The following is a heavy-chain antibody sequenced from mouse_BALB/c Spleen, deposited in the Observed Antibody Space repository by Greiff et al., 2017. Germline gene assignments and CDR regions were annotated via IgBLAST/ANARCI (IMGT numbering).Heavy chain of an antibody. CDR3: ARDDGYYVWFAY. CDR2: ISYDGSN. CDR1: GYSITSGYY. J-gene: IGHJ3*01. V-gene: IGHV3-6*02. Sequence: VQLKESGPGLVKPSQSLSLTCSVTGYSITSGYYWNWIRQFPGNKLEWMGYISYDGSNNYNPSLKNRISITRDTSKNQFFLKLNSVTTEDTATYYCARDDGYYVWFAYWGQGTLVTVSA. D-gene: IGHD2-3*01.